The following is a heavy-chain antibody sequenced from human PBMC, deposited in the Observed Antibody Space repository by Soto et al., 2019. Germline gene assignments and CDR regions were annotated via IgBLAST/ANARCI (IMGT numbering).Heavy chain of an antibody. D-gene: IGHD3-22*01. CDR3: ARDLYYDTSGYYRVGMDV. CDR2: ISTSSSFI. V-gene: IGHV3-21*01. J-gene: IGHJ6*02. CDR1: GLTFSSHS. Sequence: GGSLRLSCASSGLTFSSHSMNCFRQAPGNGLDWVSSISTSSSFIYYADSVKGRFTISRDNAKNSLYLQMNSLRAEDTAVYYCARDLYYDTSGYYRVGMDVWGQGTTVTVSS.